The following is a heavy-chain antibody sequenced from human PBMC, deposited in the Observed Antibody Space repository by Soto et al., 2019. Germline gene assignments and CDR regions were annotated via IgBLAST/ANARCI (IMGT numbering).Heavy chain of an antibody. CDR2: VQNSRTT. CDR1: GSSISSHY. D-gene: IGHD2-2*01. Sequence: SETLALTWHLSGSSISSHYLSWSRKPPGKGLEWIGYVQNSRTTKYNPSLKSRVTISVDASKNQFSLKLASVTAADTAVYYCARDPSTNSTWEYFFDFSGQGTLVTVSS. J-gene: IGHJ4*02. CDR3: ARDPSTNSTWEYFFDF. V-gene: IGHV4-59*11.